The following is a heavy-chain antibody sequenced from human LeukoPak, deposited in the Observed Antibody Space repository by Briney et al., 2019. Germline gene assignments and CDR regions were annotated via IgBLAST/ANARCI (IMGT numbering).Heavy chain of an antibody. D-gene: IGHD3-16*01. J-gene: IGHJ6*03. CDR1: GGSISSSSYY. CDR2: MYFSGST. V-gene: IGHV4-39*07. CDR3: ARETSQKGAHYMDV. Sequence: KPSETLSLPCALSGGSISSSSYYWSWIRQPPGKGQEGIVTMYFSGSTYYNPSLKSRVTISVHTSENQFSLKLSSVTAADTAVYYCARETSQKGAHYMDVWGKGTTVTISS.